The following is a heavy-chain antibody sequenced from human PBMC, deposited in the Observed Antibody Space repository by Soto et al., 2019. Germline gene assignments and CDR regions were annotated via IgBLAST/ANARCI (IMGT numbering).Heavy chain of an antibody. CDR3: ARGGYYVGGGYYNNSYYGRDF. D-gene: IGHD3-10*01. V-gene: IGHV4-39*07. Sequence: SETLSLTCTVSGGSISDSNDHWGWIRQSPGQGLEWIGSFHNSGSIHYNPPFKSRATISVDTSKNQFSLKLSSVTAADTAVYYCARGGYYVGGGYYNNSYYGRDFWGKGPTVTVP. CDR2: FHNSGSI. CDR1: GGSISDSNDH. J-gene: IGHJ6*04.